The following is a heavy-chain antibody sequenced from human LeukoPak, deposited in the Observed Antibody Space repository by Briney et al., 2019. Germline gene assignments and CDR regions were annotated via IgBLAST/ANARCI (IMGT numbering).Heavy chain of an antibody. V-gene: IGHV3-64D*06. J-gene: IGHJ4*02. CDR1: GFTFSNHF. Sequence: GESLRLSCSTSGFTFSNHFMHWVRQAPGKGLEYVSSIGPNGASTLYADSVKGRFTISRDNSKNALYLQLTSLRLEDTALYYCVKDLTGTWSFDYWGQGTLVTDSS. CDR2: IGPNGAST. D-gene: IGHD3-9*01. CDR3: VKDLTGTWSFDY.